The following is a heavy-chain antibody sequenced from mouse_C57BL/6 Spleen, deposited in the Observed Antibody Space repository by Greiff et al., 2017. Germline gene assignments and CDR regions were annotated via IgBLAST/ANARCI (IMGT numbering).Heavy chain of an antibody. V-gene: IGHV1-59*01. J-gene: IGHJ2*01. CDR3: ASSGDYYSNYCIDY. Sequence: QVQLQQPGAELVRPGTSVKLSCKASGYTFTSYWMHWVKQRPGQGLEWIGVIDPYDSYTNYNQKFKGKATLTVDTSSSTAYMQLSSLTSEDSSVYYCASSGDYYSNYCIDYWGQGTTRTVSS. CDR1: GYTFTSYW. CDR2: IDPYDSYT. D-gene: IGHD2-5*01.